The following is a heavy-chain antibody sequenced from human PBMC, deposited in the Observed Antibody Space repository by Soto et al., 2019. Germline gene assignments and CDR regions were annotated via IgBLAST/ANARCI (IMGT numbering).Heavy chain of an antibody. D-gene: IGHD6-13*01. CDR1: GFTFSSYG. V-gene: IGHV3-30*18. Sequence: QVQLVESGGGVVQPGRSLRLSCAASGFTFSSYGMHWVRQAPGKGLEWVAVISYDGSNKYYADSVKGRFTISRDNSKNTLYLQMNSLRAEDTAVYYCAKDKYSSSWDIDYWGQGTLVTVSS. CDR3: AKDKYSSSWDIDY. CDR2: ISYDGSNK. J-gene: IGHJ4*02.